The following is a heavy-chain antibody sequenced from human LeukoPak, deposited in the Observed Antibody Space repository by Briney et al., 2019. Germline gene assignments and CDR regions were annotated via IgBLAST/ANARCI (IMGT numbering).Heavy chain of an antibody. V-gene: IGHV4-4*07. CDR2: IYTSGST. CDR1: GGSISSYY. Sequence: SETLSLTCTVSGGSISSYYWSWIRQPAGKGLEWIGRIYTSGSTNYNPSLKSRVTISVDTSKNQFSLKLSSVTAADTAVYYCARDVGTGYSSSWYYFDYWGQGTLVTVS. CDR3: ARDVGTGYSSSWYYFDY. D-gene: IGHD6-13*01. J-gene: IGHJ4*02.